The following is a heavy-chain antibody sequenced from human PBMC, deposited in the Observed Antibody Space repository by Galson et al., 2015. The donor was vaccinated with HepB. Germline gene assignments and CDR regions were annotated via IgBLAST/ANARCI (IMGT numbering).Heavy chain of an antibody. D-gene: IGHD6-19*01. Sequence: QSGAEVKKPGESLKISCKGSGYSFTSYWIGWVRQMPGKGLEWMGIIYPGDSDTRYSPSFQGQVTISADKSISTAYLQWSSLKASDTAMYYCARHRRGIAVAGPKGAFDIWGQGTMVTVSS. V-gene: IGHV5-51*01. CDR2: IYPGDSDT. J-gene: IGHJ3*02. CDR1: GYSFTSYW. CDR3: ARHRRGIAVAGPKGAFDI.